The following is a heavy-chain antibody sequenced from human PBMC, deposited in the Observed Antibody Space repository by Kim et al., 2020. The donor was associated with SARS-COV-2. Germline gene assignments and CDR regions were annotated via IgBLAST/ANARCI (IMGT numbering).Heavy chain of an antibody. V-gene: IGHV7-4-1*02. D-gene: IGHD3-16*02. Sequence: ASVKVSCKASGYTFTSYAMNWVRQAPGQGLEWMGWINTNTGNPTYAQGFTGRFVFSLDTSVSTAYLQISSLKAEDTAVYYCARDHPISLALGGMDVWGQGTTVTVSS. CDR1: GYTFTSYA. CDR2: INTNTGNP. CDR3: ARDHPISLALGGMDV. J-gene: IGHJ6*02.